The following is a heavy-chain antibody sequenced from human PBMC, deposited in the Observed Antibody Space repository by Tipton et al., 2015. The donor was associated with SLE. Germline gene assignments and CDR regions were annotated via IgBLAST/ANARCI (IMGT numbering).Heavy chain of an antibody. V-gene: IGHV3-7*01. CDR3: GANIPPHSPAF. D-gene: IGHD4/OR15-4a*01. Sequence: GSLRLSCAASGFIFSSTWMTWVRQAPGKGLEWVANIKGDGSEKHYVDSVKGRFTISRDNAENSVYLEMSSLKAEDTALYYCGANIPPHSPAFWGQGPLVTVSP. CDR2: IKGDGSEK. CDR1: GFIFSSTW. J-gene: IGHJ4*02.